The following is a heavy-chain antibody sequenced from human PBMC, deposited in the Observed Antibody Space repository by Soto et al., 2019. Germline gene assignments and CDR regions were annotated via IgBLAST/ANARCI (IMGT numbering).Heavy chain of an antibody. Sequence: ASVKVSCKASGYTFTSYGISWVRQAPGQGLEWMGWISAYNGNTNYAQKLQGRVTMTTDTSTSTAYMVLRSLRSDDTAVYYCARDGRNYDYVWGSYPFADYWGQGTLVTVSS. CDR2: ISAYNGNT. V-gene: IGHV1-18*01. J-gene: IGHJ4*02. D-gene: IGHD3-16*02. CDR3: ARDGRNYDYVWGSYPFADY. CDR1: GYTFTSYG.